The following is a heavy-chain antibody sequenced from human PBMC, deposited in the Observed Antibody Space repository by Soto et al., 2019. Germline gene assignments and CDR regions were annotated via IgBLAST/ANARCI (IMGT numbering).Heavy chain of an antibody. CDR3: SRGILV. CDR2: ISYGGST. J-gene: IGHJ4*02. CDR1: GGSIKGGVYC. D-gene: IGHD5-18*01. V-gene: IGHV4-31*03. Sequence: QVQLQESGPGLLKPSQTLSLTCTVSGGSIKGGVYCWSWFRQHPGKGLDWIGCISYGGSTSYNPSLKSRVTISVDTSKNQFSLKLTSVTAADTAVYYCSRGILVWGQGALITVSS.